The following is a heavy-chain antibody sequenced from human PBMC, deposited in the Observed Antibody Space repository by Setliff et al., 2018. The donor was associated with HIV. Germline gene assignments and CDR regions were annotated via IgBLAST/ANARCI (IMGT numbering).Heavy chain of an antibody. V-gene: IGHV1-18*01. Sequence: ASVKVSCKASGYTFTSYGISWVRQAPGQGLEWMGWISAYNDNTNYAQKLQGRVTMTTDTSTSTAYMELRNLRTDDTAVYYCAGDLEISSGYYFDYWGQGTLVTVSS. CDR3: AGDLEISSGYYFDY. J-gene: IGHJ4*02. CDR2: ISAYNDNT. D-gene: IGHD3-22*01. CDR1: GYTFTSYG.